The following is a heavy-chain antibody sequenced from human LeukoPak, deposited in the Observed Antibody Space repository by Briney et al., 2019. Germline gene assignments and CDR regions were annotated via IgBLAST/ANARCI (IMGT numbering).Heavy chain of an antibody. CDR3: AGGLAAAGYYYGMDV. D-gene: IGHD6-13*01. CDR2: IIPIFGTA. V-gene: IGHV1-69*13. J-gene: IGHJ6*02. Sequence: SVKVSCKASGGTLSSYAISWVRQAPGQGLEWVGGIIPIFGTANYAQKFQGRVTITADESTSTAYMELSSLRSEDTAVYYCAGGLAAAGYYYGMDVWGQGTTVTVSS. CDR1: GGTLSSYA.